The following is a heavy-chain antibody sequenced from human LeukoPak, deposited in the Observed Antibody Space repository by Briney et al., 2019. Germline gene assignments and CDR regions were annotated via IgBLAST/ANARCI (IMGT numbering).Heavy chain of an antibody. V-gene: IGHV3-9*01. D-gene: IGHD6-19*01. CDR2: ISWNSGSI. J-gene: IGHJ4*02. Sequence: GGSLRLSCAASGFTFDDYAMHWVRQAPGKGLEWVSGISWNSGSIGYADSVKGRFTISRDISKNTLYLHMNSLRTEDTALYYCAKDLMRGLYRPLDFWGQGTLVTVSS. CDR3: AKDLMRGLYRPLDF. CDR1: GFTFDDYA.